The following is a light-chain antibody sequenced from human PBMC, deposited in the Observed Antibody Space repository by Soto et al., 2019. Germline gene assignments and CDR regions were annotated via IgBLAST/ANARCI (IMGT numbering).Light chain of an antibody. CDR2: AAS. Sequence: DIQMTQSPSSLSASVVDRVTITCRASQSISSYLNWYQQKPGKAPKLLIYAASSLQSGVPSRFSGTGSGTDFTLSISSLQPEDFATYYCQQSFSTPRGFTFGPGTKVDIK. CDR1: QSISSY. V-gene: IGKV1-39*01. CDR3: QQSFSTPRGFT. J-gene: IGKJ3*01.